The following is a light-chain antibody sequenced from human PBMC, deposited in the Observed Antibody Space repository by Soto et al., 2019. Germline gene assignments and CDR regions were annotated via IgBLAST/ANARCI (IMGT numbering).Light chain of an antibody. CDR3: QKYNSVPVT. Sequence: DIQMTQSPSSLSASVGDRVTITCRASQGISNFLAWYQQKAGTVPKLLIYSASTLQSGVPSRFSGSGSGTHFTLTISNLQPEDVATYYCQKYNSVPVTFGQGTRLEIK. CDR1: QGISNF. J-gene: IGKJ5*01. CDR2: SAS. V-gene: IGKV1-27*01.